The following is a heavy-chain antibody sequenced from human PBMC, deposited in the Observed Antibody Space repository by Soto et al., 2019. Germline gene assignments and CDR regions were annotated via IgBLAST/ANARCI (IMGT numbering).Heavy chain of an antibody. J-gene: IGHJ4*02. V-gene: IGHV4-59*01. CDR3: AGIVGATYYFDY. CDR2: IYYSGST. CDR1: SGSISSYY. D-gene: IGHD1-26*01. Sequence: SETLSLTCTVSSGSISSYYWSWIRQPPGKGLEWIGYIYYSGSTNYNPSLKSRVTISVDTSKNQFSLKLSSVTAADTAVYYCAGIVGATYYFDYWGQGTLVTVSS.